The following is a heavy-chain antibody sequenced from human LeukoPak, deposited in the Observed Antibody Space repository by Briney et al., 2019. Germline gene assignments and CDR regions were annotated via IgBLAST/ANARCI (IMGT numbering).Heavy chain of an antibody. CDR1: GGSISSGSYD. CDR2: IYTSGST. D-gene: IGHD3-22*01. J-gene: IGHJ4*02. CDR3: ARASITYYYGSSALE. V-gene: IGHV4-61*02. Sequence: SQTLSLTCTVSGGSISSGSYDWSWIRQPAGKGLEWIGRIYTSGSTNYNPSLKSRVTISVDTSKNQFSLKLSSVTAAGTAVYYCARASITYYYGSSALEWGQGTLVTVSS.